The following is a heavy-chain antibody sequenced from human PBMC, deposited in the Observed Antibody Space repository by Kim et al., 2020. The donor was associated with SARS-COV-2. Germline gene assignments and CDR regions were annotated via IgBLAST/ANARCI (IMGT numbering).Heavy chain of an antibody. CDR1: GFPFNNFA. CDR3: AKGLDCDS. CDR2: ISNDGNHE. V-gene: IGHV3-30*04. Sequence: GGSLRLSCAASGFPFNNFAVHWVRQAPGKGLEWVGLISNDGNHEYYADSVKGRFTISRDNSQNTVALQMNSLTKDDTAVYYCAKGLDCDSWGQGTLVIVS. J-gene: IGHJ4*02.